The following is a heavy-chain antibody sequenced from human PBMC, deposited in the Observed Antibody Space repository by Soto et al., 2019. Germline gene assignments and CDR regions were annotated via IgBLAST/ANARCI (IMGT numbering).Heavy chain of an antibody. J-gene: IGHJ1*01. V-gene: IGHV3-33*01. CDR3: ARASGGWPPREYFQH. CDR1: GFTFSSYG. D-gene: IGHD6-25*01. CDR2: IWYDGSNK. Sequence: QVQLVESGGGVVQPGRSLRLSCAASGFTFSSYGMHWVRQAPGKGLEWVAVIWYDGSNKYYADSVKGRFTISRDNSKNTLYLQMNSLRAEDTAVYYCARASGGWPPREYFQHWGQGTLVTVSS.